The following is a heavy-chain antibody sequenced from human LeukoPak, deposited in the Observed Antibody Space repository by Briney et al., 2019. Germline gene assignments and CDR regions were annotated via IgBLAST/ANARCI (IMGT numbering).Heavy chain of an antibody. Sequence: PGRSLRLSCAASGFTFSSYGMHWVRQAPGKGLEWVAVISYDGSNKYYADSVKGRFTISRDNSKNTLYLQMNSLRAEDTAVYYCARGIAVAGSHAEYFQHWGQGTLVTVSS. CDR3: ARGIAVAGSHAEYFQH. J-gene: IGHJ1*01. V-gene: IGHV3-30*03. D-gene: IGHD6-19*01. CDR1: GFTFSSYG. CDR2: ISYDGSNK.